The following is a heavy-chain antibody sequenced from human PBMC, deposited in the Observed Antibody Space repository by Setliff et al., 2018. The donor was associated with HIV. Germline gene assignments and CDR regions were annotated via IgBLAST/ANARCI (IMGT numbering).Heavy chain of an antibody. CDR1: GGSISSGGYY. J-gene: IGHJ3*02. V-gene: IGHV4-31*03. Sequence: SETLSLTCTVSGGSISSGGYYWSWIRQHPGRGLEWIGYIYYSGNTYYNPSLKSRLTISVDTSKNHFSLKLSSVTAADTAVYYCARAFCSSASCYGGGDALDIWGQGTMVTVSS. CDR2: IYYSGNT. D-gene: IGHD2-2*01. CDR3: ARAFCSSASCYGGGDALDI.